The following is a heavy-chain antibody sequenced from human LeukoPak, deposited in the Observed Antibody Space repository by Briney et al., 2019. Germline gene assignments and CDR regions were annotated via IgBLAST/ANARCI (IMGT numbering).Heavy chain of an antibody. Sequence: RSGGSLRLSCAASGFTFDDYGMSWVRQAPGKGLEWVSSIKWNGGSTGYADSVKGRFTISRDNAKNSLYLQMNSLRAEDTALYYCAREGEPAAALDYWGQGTLVTVSS. V-gene: IGHV3-20*04. CDR3: AREGEPAAALDY. J-gene: IGHJ4*02. CDR2: IKWNGGST. D-gene: IGHD6-13*01. CDR1: GFTFDDYG.